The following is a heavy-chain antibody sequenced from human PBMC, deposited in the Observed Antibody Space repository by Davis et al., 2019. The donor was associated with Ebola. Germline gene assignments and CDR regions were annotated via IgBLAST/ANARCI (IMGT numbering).Heavy chain of an antibody. CDR3: ARGITMIRGEGWFDP. CDR2: INPHNGNT. D-gene: IGHD3-10*01. J-gene: IGHJ5*02. CDR1: GYTFTGYY. V-gene: IGHV1-18*04. Sequence: AASVKVSCKTSGYTFTGYYMHWVRQAPGQGLEWMGWINPHNGNTNYAQNVQGRVTMTTDTSTSTAYMEVGSLKSDDTAVYYCARGITMIRGEGWFDPWGQGTQVTVSS.